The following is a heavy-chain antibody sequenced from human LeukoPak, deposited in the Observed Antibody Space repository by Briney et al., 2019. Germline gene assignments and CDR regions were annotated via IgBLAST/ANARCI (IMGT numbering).Heavy chain of an antibody. D-gene: IGHD3-22*01. V-gene: IGHV3-21*01. J-gene: IGHJ4*02. CDR1: GFTFSSYS. Sequence: PGGSLRLSCAASGFTFSSYSMNWVRQAPGKGLEWVSSISSSSSYIYYADSVKGRFTISRDNAKNSLYLQMNSLRAEDTAVYYCARGYDSSGYYNPIFDYWGQGTLVTVSS. CDR3: ARGYDSSGYYNPIFDY. CDR2: ISSSSSYI.